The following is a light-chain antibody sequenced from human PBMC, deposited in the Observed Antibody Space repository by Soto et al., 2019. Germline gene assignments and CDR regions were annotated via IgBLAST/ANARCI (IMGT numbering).Light chain of an antibody. CDR2: EES. V-gene: IGKV1-12*01. CDR3: QQVKTYPRT. Sequence: DIQMTQSPSSVSASIGDRVSITCRASQGISTYLGWYQQKPGKAPKLLIYEESTLHSGVPSRFSGRKSGTQFTLTIDSLQPEDFATYYCQQVKTYPRTFGGGTKVDIK. J-gene: IGKJ4*01. CDR1: QGISTY.